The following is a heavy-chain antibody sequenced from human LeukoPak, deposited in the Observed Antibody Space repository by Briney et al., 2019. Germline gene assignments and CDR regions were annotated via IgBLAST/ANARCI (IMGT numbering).Heavy chain of an antibody. Sequence: GGSLGLSCAASGFIFSNAWMNWVRHTPGKGLEWVGRIKNNADGGTTEYAAPVKGRFTISRDDSKNTLYLQMNSLKTEDTAVYHCTTENWGLTHWGQGTLVTVSS. CDR3: TTENWGLTH. V-gene: IGHV3-15*07. CDR1: GFIFSNAW. J-gene: IGHJ4*02. CDR2: IKNNADGGTT. D-gene: IGHD7-27*01.